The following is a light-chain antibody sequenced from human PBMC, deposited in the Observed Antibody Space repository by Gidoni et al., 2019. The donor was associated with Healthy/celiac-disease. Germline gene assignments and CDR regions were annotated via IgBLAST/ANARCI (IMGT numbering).Light chain of an antibody. J-gene: IGLJ2*01. CDR3: SSYTSSSAVV. CDR2: EVS. CDR1: SSDVGGYNY. Sequence: QSALTQTAFVSGSPGQSITIPCTGTSSDVGGYNYVSWYQQHPGKAPKLMIYEVSNRPSGVSNRFSGSKSGNTASLTISGLQAEDEADYYCSSYTSSSAVVFGGGTKLTVL. V-gene: IGLV2-14*01.